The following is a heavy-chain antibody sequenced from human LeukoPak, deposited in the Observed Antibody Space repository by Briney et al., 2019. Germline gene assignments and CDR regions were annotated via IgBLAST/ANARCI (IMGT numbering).Heavy chain of an antibody. J-gene: IGHJ4*02. D-gene: IGHD3-10*01. Sequence: GGSLRLSCAASGITYSGSAMHWVRQASGKGLEWVGRIRSKANSYATAYAASVKGRFTISRDDSKNTAYLQMNSLKTEDTAVYYCTSPNYYGSGSHDYWGQGTLVTVSS. CDR2: IRSKANSYAT. V-gene: IGHV3-73*01. CDR3: TSPNYYGSGSHDY. CDR1: GITYSGSA.